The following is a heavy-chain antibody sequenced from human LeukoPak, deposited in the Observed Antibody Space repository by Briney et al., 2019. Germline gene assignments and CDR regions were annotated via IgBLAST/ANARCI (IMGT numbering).Heavy chain of an antibody. CDR3: ASGQQLEFDY. J-gene: IGHJ4*02. CDR1: GGSISSSSYY. D-gene: IGHD6-13*01. CDR2: IYYSGST. Sequence: SETLSLTCTVSGGSISSSSYYWGWIRQPPGKGLEWIGYIYYSGSTNYNPSLKSRVTISVDTSKNQFSLKLSSVTAADTAVYYCASGQQLEFDYWGQGTLVTVSS. V-gene: IGHV4-61*05.